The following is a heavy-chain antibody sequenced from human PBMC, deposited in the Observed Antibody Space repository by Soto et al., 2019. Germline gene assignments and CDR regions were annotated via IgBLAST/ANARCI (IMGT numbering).Heavy chain of an antibody. CDR2: IYYSGGT. CDR1: GGSISSSSYY. CDR3: ARVLLWFGELLGGYYFDY. V-gene: IGHV4-39*01. D-gene: IGHD3-10*01. J-gene: IGHJ4*02. Sequence: PSETLSLTCTVSGGSISSSSYYWGWIRQPPGKGLEWIGSIYYSGGTYYNPSLKSRVTISVDTSKNQFSLKLSSVTAADTAVYYCARVLLWFGELLGGYYFDYWGQGTLVTVSS.